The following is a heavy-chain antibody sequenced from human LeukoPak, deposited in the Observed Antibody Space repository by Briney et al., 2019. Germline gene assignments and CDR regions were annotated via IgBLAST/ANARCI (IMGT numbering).Heavy chain of an antibody. V-gene: IGHV4-59*01. J-gene: IGHJ5*02. CDR1: GNSISSYY. Sequence: SETLSLTCTVSGNSISSYYWSWIRPSPGKGLEWIGYIHYSGSSSYNPSLKSRLTLSVDTSKNQFSLKLRSVTAADTAMYYCARDEQDYGSGWTGFDPWGQGTLVTVSS. D-gene: IGHD6-19*01. CDR2: IHYSGSS. CDR3: ARDEQDYGSGWTGFDP.